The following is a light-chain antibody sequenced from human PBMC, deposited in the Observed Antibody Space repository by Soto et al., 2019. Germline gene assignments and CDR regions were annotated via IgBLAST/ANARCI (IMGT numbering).Light chain of an antibody. V-gene: IGKV3-15*01. Sequence: EIVMTQSPATLSVSPGERATLSCRASQSVSSNLAWYQQKPGQAPRLLIYGASTRATGIPARFSGSGSGTEFTLTISSLPAEDFEVYYCQQYNNWSPLPFGGGNKVEIK. CDR1: QSVSSN. J-gene: IGKJ4*01. CDR2: GAS. CDR3: QQYNNWSPLP.